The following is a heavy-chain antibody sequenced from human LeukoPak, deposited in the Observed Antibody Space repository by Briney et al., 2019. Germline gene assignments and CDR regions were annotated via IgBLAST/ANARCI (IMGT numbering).Heavy chain of an antibody. CDR1: GFTFSRSA. V-gene: IGHV3-23*01. J-gene: IGHJ4*02. CDR2: IIYSGGAT. D-gene: IGHD3-22*01. Sequence: GGSLRLSCAASGFTFSRSAMTWVRQGPGTGLEFVASIIYSGGATYYADSVKGRFTISRDNSKNTLYLQMNSLRAEDTALYYCAKAGLYYDGSEHVYYFDSWGQGTLVTVSS. CDR3: AKAGLYYDGSEHVYYFDS.